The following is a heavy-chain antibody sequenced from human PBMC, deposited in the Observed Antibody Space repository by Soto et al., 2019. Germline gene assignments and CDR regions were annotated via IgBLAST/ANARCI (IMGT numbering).Heavy chain of an antibody. D-gene: IGHD1-26*01. CDR2: IKQDGSEK. J-gene: IGHJ4*02. CDR1: GFTFSSYW. Sequence: LRLSCAASGFTFSSYWMSWVRQAPGKGLEWVANIKQDGSEKYYVDSVKGRFTISRDNAKNSLYLQMNSLRAEDTAVYYCAREWMGATTYFDYWGQGTLVTVSS. CDR3: AREWMGATTYFDY. V-gene: IGHV3-7*01.